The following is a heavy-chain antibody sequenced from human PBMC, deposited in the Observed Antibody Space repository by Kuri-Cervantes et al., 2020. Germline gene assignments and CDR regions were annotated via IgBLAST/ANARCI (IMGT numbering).Heavy chain of an antibody. Sequence: GSLRLSCSVSGGSISSSTYYWGWIRQPPGKGLDWIGTVYYSGSTYYNPSLKSRVTISVDTSKNQFSLKLSSVTAADTAVYYCARGSPQLRTRFLESGYYYMDVWGKGITVTVSS. D-gene: IGHD3-3*01. V-gene: IGHV4-39*07. CDR1: GGSISSSTYY. CDR2: VYYSGST. CDR3: ARGSPQLRTRFLESGYYYMDV. J-gene: IGHJ6*03.